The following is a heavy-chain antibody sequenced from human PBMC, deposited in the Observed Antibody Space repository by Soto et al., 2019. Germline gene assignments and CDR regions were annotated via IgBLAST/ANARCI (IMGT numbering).Heavy chain of an antibody. Sequence: SETLSLTCAFYCGSFIGYYWSWIRQPPGKGLEWIGEINHSGSTNYNPSLKSRVTISVDTSKNQFSLKLSSVTAADTAVYYCARGIRYYDILTGYYYRTNFDYWGQGTLVTVSS. CDR3: ARGIRYYDILTGYYYRTNFDY. D-gene: IGHD3-9*01. CDR2: INHSGST. V-gene: IGHV4-34*01. J-gene: IGHJ4*02. CDR1: CGSFIGYY.